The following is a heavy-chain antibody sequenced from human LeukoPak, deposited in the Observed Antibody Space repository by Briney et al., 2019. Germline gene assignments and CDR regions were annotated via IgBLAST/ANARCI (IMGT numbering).Heavy chain of an antibody. Sequence: ASVKVSCKASGYTFTSYYMHWVRQAPGQGLEWMGWINPNSGGTNYAQKFQGRVTMTRDTSISTAYMELSRLRSDDTAVYYCARSPVVTAYHLDYWGQGTLVTVSS. V-gene: IGHV1-2*02. CDR1: GYTFTSYY. J-gene: IGHJ4*02. CDR2: INPNSGGT. D-gene: IGHD2-21*02. CDR3: ARSPVVTAYHLDY.